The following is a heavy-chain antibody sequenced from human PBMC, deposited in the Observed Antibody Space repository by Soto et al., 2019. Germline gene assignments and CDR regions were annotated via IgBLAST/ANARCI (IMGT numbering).Heavy chain of an antibody. J-gene: IGHJ6*02. V-gene: IGHV3-30-3*01. CDR3: ASDIVVVVAAADYYGMDV. D-gene: IGHD2-15*01. Sequence: GGSLRLSCAASGFTFSSYAMYWVRQAPGKGLEWVAVISYDGSNKYYADSVKGRFTISRDNSKNTLYLQMNSLRAEDTAVYYCASDIVVVVAAADYYGMDVWGQGTTVTVSS. CDR2: ISYDGSNK. CDR1: GFTFSSYA.